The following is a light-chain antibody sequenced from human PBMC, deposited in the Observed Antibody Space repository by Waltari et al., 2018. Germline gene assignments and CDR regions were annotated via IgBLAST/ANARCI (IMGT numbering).Light chain of an antibody. CDR3: QKYDRLPAT. J-gene: IGKJ1*01. CDR1: QSVSRF. CDR2: GAS. V-gene: IGKV3-20*01. Sequence: EIVLTQSPRTLSLSPGERGPLPCRASQSVSRFLAWYQQIPGQPPRLLIYGASTRATGIPDRFSGSGSGTDFSLTISRLEPEDFAVYYCQKYDRLPATFGQGTKVEIK.